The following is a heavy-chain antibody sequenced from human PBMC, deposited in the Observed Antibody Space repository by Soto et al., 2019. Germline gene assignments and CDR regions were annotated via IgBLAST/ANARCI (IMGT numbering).Heavy chain of an antibody. Sequence: PGGSLRLSCAASGFTFSSYDMHWVRQATGKGLEWVSSISSSSSYIYYADSVKGRFTISRDNAKNSLYLQMNSLRAEDTAVYYCARDQGYYPYYYYYYGMDVWGQGTTVTVSS. CDR3: ARDQGYYPYYYYYYGMDV. J-gene: IGHJ6*02. D-gene: IGHD3-22*01. V-gene: IGHV3-21*01. CDR1: GFTFSSYD. CDR2: ISSSSSYI.